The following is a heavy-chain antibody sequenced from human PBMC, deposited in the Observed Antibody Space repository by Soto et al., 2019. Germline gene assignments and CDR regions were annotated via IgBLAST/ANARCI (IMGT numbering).Heavy chain of an antibody. Sequence: QVQLQESGPGLVKPSETLSLTCTVSAASSSSFYWSWIRQPPGKGLEWIGYMNNIGRTNYNPSLKSRVTISLDTSTNQFSLNLTSVIAADTAVYYCARSFCRDAVRCNWFDPWGQGTLVTVSS. J-gene: IGHJ5*02. CDR1: AASSSSFY. CDR2: MNNIGRT. CDR3: ARSFCRDAVRCNWFDP. V-gene: IGHV4-59*01. D-gene: IGHD2-8*01.